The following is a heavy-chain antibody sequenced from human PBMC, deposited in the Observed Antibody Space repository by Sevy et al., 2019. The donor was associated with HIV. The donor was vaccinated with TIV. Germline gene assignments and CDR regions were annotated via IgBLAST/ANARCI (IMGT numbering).Heavy chain of an antibody. Sequence: GGSLRLSCAASGFSLTTSDMHWVRQAPGKGLEWVAYVRNDGSKKYYADSVRDRFTISRDSTKNTLYWQMNSLRDEDTAIYYCARGRKTTEEWLEELDYYYGLDVWGQGTTVTVSS. CDR2: VRNDGSKK. V-gene: IGHV3-30*02. D-gene: IGHD2-8*01. J-gene: IGHJ6*02. CDR1: GFSLTTSD. CDR3: ARGRKTTEEWLEELDYYYGLDV.